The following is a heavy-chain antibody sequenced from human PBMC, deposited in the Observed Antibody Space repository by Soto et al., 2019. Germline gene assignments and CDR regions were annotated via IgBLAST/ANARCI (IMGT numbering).Heavy chain of an antibody. J-gene: IGHJ6*02. CDR3: ARALVTDYNSRDYHYYFAMDV. D-gene: IGHD3-22*01. CDR1: GGHVIGDDLY. V-gene: IGHV4-31*02. Sequence: TQSHTYSVSGGHVIGDDLYWSWKRHLPGKGLEWIANVYHTGTTYYNPSLKSRVSMSVDTSQNQFSLILASVTAADTAVYYCARALVTDYNSRDYHYYFAMDVWGQGTSVTVS. CDR2: VYHTGTT.